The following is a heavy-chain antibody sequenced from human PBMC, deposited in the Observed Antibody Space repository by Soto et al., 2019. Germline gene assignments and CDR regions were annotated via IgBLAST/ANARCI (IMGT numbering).Heavy chain of an antibody. CDR2: ISYDGSNK. V-gene: IGHV3-30*18. CDR1: GFTFSSYG. J-gene: IGHJ6*02. D-gene: IGHD4-17*01. CDR3: AKNLDDYGGKYYYYGMDV. Sequence: GGSLRLSCAASGFTFSSYGMHWVRQAPGKGLEWVAVISYDGSNKYYADSVKGRFTISRDNSKNTLYLQMNSLGAEDTAVYYCAKNLDDYGGKYYYYGMDVWGQGTTVTVSS.